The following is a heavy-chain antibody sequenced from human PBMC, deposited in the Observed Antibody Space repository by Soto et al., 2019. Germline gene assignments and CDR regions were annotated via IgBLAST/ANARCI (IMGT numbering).Heavy chain of an antibody. V-gene: IGHV3-53*01. CDR1: GFTVSSNY. CDR2: IYSGGST. Sequence: GGSLRLSCAASGFTVSSNYMSWVRQAPGKGLEWVSVIYSGGSTYYADSVKGRFTISRDNSKNTLYLQMNSLRAEDTAVYYCARDGVAVAGYYYGMDVWGQGTTVTVSS. J-gene: IGHJ6*02. D-gene: IGHD6-19*01. CDR3: ARDGVAVAGYYYGMDV.